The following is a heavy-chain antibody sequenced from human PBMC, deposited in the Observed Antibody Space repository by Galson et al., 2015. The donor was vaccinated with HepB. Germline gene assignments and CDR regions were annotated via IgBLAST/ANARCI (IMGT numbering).Heavy chain of an antibody. CDR1: GFTFSSYS. V-gene: IGHV3-21*01. J-gene: IGHJ5*02. Sequence: SLRLSCAASGFTFSSYSMNWVRQAPGKGLEWVSSISSSSSYIYYADSVKGRFTISRDNAKNSLYLQMNSLRAEDTAVYYCARDTLSGSYLGWFDPWGQGTLVTVSS. D-gene: IGHD1-26*01. CDR2: ISSSSSYI. CDR3: ARDTLSGSYLGWFDP.